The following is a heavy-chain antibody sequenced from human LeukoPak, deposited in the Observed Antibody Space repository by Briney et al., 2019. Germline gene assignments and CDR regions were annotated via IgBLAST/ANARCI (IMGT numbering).Heavy chain of an antibody. V-gene: IGHV1-2*02. D-gene: IGHD2-2*01. CDR3: ARVGAVYCSSTSCPRFDP. CDR1: GYTFTGYY. CDR2: INPNSGGT. J-gene: IGHJ5*02. Sequence: ASVKVSCKASGYTFTGYYMHWVRQAPGQGLEWMGWINPNSGGTNYAQKFQGRVTMTRDTSISTAYVELSRLRSDDTAVYYCARVGAVYCSSTSCPRFDPWGQGTLVTVSS.